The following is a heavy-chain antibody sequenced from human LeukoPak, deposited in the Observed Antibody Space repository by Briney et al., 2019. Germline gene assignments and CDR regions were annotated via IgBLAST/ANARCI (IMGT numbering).Heavy chain of an antibody. J-gene: IGHJ6*03. CDR2: INTSGST. CDR1: GVSISSYY. V-gene: IGHV4-4*07. D-gene: IGHD3-10*01. CDR3: AKDGGQVRGVDDYYYYYMDV. Sequence: SETLSLTCTVSGVSISSYYWSWIRQPAGKGLEWIGRINTSGSTKYNPSLKSRVIMSVDTSKNQFSLKLSSVTAADTAVYYCAKDGGQVRGVDDYYYYYMDVWGKGTTVTISS.